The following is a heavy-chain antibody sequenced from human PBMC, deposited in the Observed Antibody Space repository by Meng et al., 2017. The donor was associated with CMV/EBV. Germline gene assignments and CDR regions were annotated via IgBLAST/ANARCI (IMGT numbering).Heavy chain of an antibody. Sequence: VYGGSFSGYYWSSIRQPPGKGLEWIGEINHSGSTNYNPSLKSRVTISVDTSKNQFSLKLSSVTAADTAVYYCARCLKSYRGAWFDPWGQGTLVTVSS. J-gene: IGHJ5*02. CDR3: ARCLKSYRGAWFDP. D-gene: IGHD1-1*01. CDR1: GGSFSGYY. V-gene: IGHV4-34*01. CDR2: INHSGST.